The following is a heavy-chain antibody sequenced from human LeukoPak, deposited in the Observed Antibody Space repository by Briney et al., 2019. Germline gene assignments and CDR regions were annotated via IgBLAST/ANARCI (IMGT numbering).Heavy chain of an antibody. CDR1: GYRFNIYG. V-gene: IGHV1-18*01. CDR2: ISAYSANT. J-gene: IGHJ4*02. Sequence: ASVKVSCKASGYRFNIYGINWVRQAPGQGLEWMGWISAYSANTNYAQNFQGRVTMTRDTSTSTAYMELRSLRSDDTAVYYCARDFVRGSERVMGVDYWGQGTLVTVYS. CDR3: ARDFVRGSERVMGVDY. D-gene: IGHD3-16*01.